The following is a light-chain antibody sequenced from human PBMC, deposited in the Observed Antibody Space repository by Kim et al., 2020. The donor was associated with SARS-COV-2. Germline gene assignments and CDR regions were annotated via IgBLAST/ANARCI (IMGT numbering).Light chain of an antibody. CDR2: QDT. J-gene: IGLJ2*01. Sequence: GSPGQTASITCSGDDLGDKYACWYQQKPGQSPILVIYQDTKRPSGIPERFSGSNSGNTATLTISGTQAMDEADYYCQAWDSTTVVFGGGTQLTVL. V-gene: IGLV3-1*01. CDR1: DLGDKY. CDR3: QAWDSTTVV.